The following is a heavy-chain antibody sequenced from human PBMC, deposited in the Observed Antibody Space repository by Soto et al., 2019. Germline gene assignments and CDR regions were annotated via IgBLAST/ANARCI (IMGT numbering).Heavy chain of an antibody. V-gene: IGHV4-4*07. J-gene: IGHJ4*02. CDR3: ARDPIYYDSSGYYDYFDY. CDR2: IYTSGST. CDR1: GGSISSYY. D-gene: IGHD3-22*01. Sequence: SETLSLTCTVSGGSISSYYWSWIRQPAGKGLEWIGRIYTSGSTNYNPSLKSRVTMSVDTSKNQFSLKLSSVTAADTAVYYCARDPIYYDSSGYYDYFDYWGQGTLVTVSS.